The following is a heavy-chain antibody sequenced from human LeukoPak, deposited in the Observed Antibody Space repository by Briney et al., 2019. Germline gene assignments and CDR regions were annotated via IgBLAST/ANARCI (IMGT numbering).Heavy chain of an antibody. CDR2: ISSSSSYI. CDR3: ARDSQDPYYYYMDV. V-gene: IGHV3-21*01. Sequence: ETLSLTCTVSGGSISSYYWSWIRQPPGKGLEWDSSISSSSSYIYYADSVKGRFTISRDNAKNSLYLQMNSLRAEDTAVYYCARDSQDPYYYYMDVWGKGTTVTVSS. CDR1: GGSISSYY. J-gene: IGHJ6*03.